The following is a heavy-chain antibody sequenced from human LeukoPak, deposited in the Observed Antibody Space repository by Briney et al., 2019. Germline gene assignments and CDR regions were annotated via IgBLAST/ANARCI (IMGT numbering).Heavy chain of an antibody. Sequence: GGSLRLSCAASGFTLSSNYMSWVPQAPGKGLEWVSVIYSGGSTYYADSVTGRFTISRGNSKNTLYLQMNSLRAEDTAVYYCARDIVGATTDYWGEGTLVTVSS. D-gene: IGHD1-26*01. CDR3: ARDIVGATTDY. CDR1: GFTLSSNY. CDR2: IYSGGST. V-gene: IGHV3-53*01. J-gene: IGHJ4*02.